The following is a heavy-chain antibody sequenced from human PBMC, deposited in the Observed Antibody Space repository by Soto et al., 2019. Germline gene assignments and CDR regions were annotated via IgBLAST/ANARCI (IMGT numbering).Heavy chain of an antibody. CDR3: ASPFRYCSSTSCYSGMDV. V-gene: IGHV1-69*13. CDR1: GGTFSGDA. J-gene: IGHJ6*02. D-gene: IGHD2-2*01. CDR2: IIPIFGTA. Sequence: SVKVSCKASGGTFSGDAISWVRQAPGQGLEWMGGIIPIFGTANYAQKFQGRVTITADESTSTAYMELGSLRSEDTAVYYCASPFRYCSSTSCYSGMDVWGQGTTVTVSS.